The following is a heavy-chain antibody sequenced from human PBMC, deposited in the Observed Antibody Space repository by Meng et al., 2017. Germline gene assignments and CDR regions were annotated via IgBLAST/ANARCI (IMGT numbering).Heavy chain of an antibody. CDR2: ISGSGGST. V-gene: IGHV3-23*01. D-gene: IGHD5-24*01. CDR1: GFTFSSYA. CDR3: AKDRRNGYNPLDY. J-gene: IGHJ4*02. Sequence: GGSLRLSCAVSGFTFSSYAMSWVRQAPGKGLEWVSAISGSGGSTYYADSVKGRFTISRDNSKNTLYLQMNSLRAEGTAVYYCAKDRRNGYNPLDYWGQGTLVTVSS.